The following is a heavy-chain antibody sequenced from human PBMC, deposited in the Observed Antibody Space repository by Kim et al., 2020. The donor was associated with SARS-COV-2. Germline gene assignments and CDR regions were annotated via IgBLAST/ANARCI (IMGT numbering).Heavy chain of an antibody. CDR1: GGSFSGYY. Sequence: SETLSLTCAVYGGSFSGYYWSWIRQPPGKGLEWIGEINHSGSTNYNPSLKSRVTISVDTSKNQFSLKLSSVTAADTAVYYCARGSQHAFDIWGQGTMVTVSS. CDR2: INHSGST. J-gene: IGHJ3*02. CDR3: ARGSQHAFDI. V-gene: IGHV4-34*01.